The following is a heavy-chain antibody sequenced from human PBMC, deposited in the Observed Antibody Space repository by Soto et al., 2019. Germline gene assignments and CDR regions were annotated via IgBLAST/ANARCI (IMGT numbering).Heavy chain of an antibody. CDR1: GGSISSSSYY. J-gene: IGHJ4*02. Sequence: SETLSLTCTVSGGSISSSSYYWGWIRQPPGKGLEWIGSIYYSGSTYYNPSLKSRVTISVDTSKNQFSLKLSSVTAADTAVYYCACPQGFLSSWSTFDYWGQGTLVTVS. D-gene: IGHD6-13*01. CDR2: IYYSGST. V-gene: IGHV4-39*01. CDR3: ACPQGFLSSWSTFDY.